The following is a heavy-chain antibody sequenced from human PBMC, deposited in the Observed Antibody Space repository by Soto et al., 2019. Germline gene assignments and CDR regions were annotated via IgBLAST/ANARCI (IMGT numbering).Heavy chain of an antibody. Sequence: ASVKVSCKASVYTFTSYYMHWVRQAPGQGLEWMGIINPSGGSTSYAQKFQGRVTMTRDTSTSTVYMELSSLRSEDTAVYYCARGSRYYDSSGRIDYWGQGTLVTVSS. V-gene: IGHV1-46*01. CDR1: VYTFTSYY. D-gene: IGHD3-22*01. CDR2: INPSGGST. CDR3: ARGSRYYDSSGRIDY. J-gene: IGHJ4*02.